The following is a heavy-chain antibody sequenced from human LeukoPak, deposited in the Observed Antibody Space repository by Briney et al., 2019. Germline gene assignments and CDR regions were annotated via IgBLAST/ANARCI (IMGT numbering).Heavy chain of an antibody. Sequence: GASVKVSCKASGGTFSSYAISWVRQAPGQGLEWMGRIIPILGIANYAQKFQGRVTITADKSTSTAYMELSSLRSEDTAVYYCAREKNRGSGYFDYWGQGTLVTVSS. V-gene: IGHV1-69*04. CDR1: GGTFSSYA. J-gene: IGHJ4*02. CDR3: AREKNRGSGYFDY. D-gene: IGHD3-10*01. CDR2: IIPILGIA.